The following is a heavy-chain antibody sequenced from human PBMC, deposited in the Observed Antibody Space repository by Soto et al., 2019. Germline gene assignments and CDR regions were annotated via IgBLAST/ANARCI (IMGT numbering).Heavy chain of an antibody. CDR2: ISGSGVRT. CDR3: AKRVRRVYSYYFDY. D-gene: IGHD3-10*01. V-gene: IGHV3-23*01. CDR1: GFTFSSYA. J-gene: IGHJ4*02. Sequence: PGGSLRLSCAASGFTFSSYAMSWVRQAPGKGLEWVSAISGSGVRTYYADSVKGRFTISRDDSKNTLYLQMNSLRAEDTAVYYCAKRVRRVYSYYFDYWGEGTMV.